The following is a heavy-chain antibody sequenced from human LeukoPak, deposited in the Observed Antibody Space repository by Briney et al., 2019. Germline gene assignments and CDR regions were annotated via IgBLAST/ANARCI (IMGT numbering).Heavy chain of an antibody. CDR1: GFAFSSYG. Sequence: PGGSLRLSCAASGFAFSSYGMHWVRQAPGKGLEWVAVIWYDGSNKYYADSVKGRFTISRDNSKNTLYLQMNSLRAEDTAVYYCARVAGRTGSGSYMSYWGQGTLVTVSS. CDR2: IWYDGSNK. D-gene: IGHD3-10*01. CDR3: ARVAGRTGSGSYMSY. J-gene: IGHJ4*02. V-gene: IGHV3-33*01.